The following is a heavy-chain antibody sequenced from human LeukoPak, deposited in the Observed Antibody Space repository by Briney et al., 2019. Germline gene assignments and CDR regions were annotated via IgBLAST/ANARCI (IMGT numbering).Heavy chain of an antibody. D-gene: IGHD3-10*01. V-gene: IGHV1-18*01. J-gene: IGHJ4*02. CDR2: ISAYNGNT. Sequence: ASVKVSCKASGYTFTSYGISWMRQAPGQGPEWMGWISAYNGNTNYAQKLQGRVTMTTDTSTSTAYMELRSLRSDDTAVYYCARDAGSGSLRTLDYWGQGTLVTVSS. CDR1: GYTFTSYG. CDR3: ARDAGSGSLRTLDY.